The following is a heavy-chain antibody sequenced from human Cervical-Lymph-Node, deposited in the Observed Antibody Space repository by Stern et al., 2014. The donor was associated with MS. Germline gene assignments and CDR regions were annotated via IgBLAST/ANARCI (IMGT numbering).Heavy chain of an antibody. Sequence: QMQLVQSGAEVKKPGSSVKVSCKASGGTFSSYAIGWGRQPPGQGLERMGGIIPIFGTANYAQTFQGRVTITADKSPSTAYMELSSLRSEDTAVYYCARGELKEGLVRGMDVWGQGTTVTVSS. V-gene: IGHV1-69*06. CDR2: IIPIFGTA. CDR3: ARGELKEGLVRGMDV. D-gene: IGHD1-26*01. J-gene: IGHJ6*02. CDR1: GGTFSSYA.